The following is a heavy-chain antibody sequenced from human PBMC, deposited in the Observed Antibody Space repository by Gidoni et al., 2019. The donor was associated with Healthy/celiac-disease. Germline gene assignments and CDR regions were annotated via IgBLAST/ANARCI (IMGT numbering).Heavy chain of an antibody. CDR3: AKDNYYGSGSYLVESDAFDI. CDR1: GFTFSSYG. V-gene: IGHV3-30*18. Sequence: QVQLVESGGGVVQPGRSLRLSCAASGFTFSSYGMHWVRQAPGKGMEWVAVISYDGSNKYYADSVKGRFTISRDNSKNTLYLQMNSLRAEDTAVYYCAKDNYYGSGSYLVESDAFDIWGQGTMVTVSS. D-gene: IGHD3-10*01. J-gene: IGHJ3*02. CDR2: ISYDGSNK.